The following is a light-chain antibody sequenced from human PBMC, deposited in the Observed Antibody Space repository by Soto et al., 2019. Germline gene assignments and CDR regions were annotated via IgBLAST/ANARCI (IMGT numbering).Light chain of an antibody. CDR1: QSISSY. V-gene: IGKV1-39*01. J-gene: IGKJ4*02. Sequence: DIQMTQSPSSLSASVGDRVTITCRASQSISSYLNWYQQKPGKAPKLLIYAASSLQSGVPTRFSGSGSGTDFTLTISSLQPEDFATYYWQQSYSTPNTVGGGTKVEIK. CDR2: AAS. CDR3: QQSYSTPNT.